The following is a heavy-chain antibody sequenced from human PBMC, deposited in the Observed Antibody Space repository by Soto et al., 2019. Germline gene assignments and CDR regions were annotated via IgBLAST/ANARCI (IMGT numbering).Heavy chain of an antibody. CDR1: GYSFTSYG. D-gene: IGHD3-22*01. V-gene: IGHV1-18*04. J-gene: IGHJ4*02. CDR3: ARHRFNYYDDTVYYYSDY. Sequence: VASVKVSCKASGYSFTSYGISWVRQAPGQGPEWIGWISGHNGNTNHPQSLQGRVTMTTDTSRNTAYMELRSLRSDDTAVYYCARHRFNYYDDTVYYYSDYRGKGTLVTDSS. CDR2: ISGHNGNT.